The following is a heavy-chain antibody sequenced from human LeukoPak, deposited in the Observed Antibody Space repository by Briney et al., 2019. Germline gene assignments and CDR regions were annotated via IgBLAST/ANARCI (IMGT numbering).Heavy chain of an antibody. J-gene: IGHJ6*03. Sequence: GGSLRLSCAASGFTFSTYNMNWVRQAAGKGLGWISYISSSSSTIYYADSMKGRFTISRDNAKNSLYLQMNSLRAEDTAVYYCARDPSSWYYYYMDVWGKGTTVTVSS. D-gene: IGHD6-13*01. CDR2: ISSSSSTI. CDR1: GFTFSTYN. V-gene: IGHV3-48*01. CDR3: ARDPSSWYYYYMDV.